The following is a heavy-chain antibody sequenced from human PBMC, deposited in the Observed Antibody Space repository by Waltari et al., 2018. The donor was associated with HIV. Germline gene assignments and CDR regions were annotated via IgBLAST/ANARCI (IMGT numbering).Heavy chain of an antibody. CDR1: GYTFTGYY. CDR2: INPNSGCT. CDR3: ARDGRSTMVRGAPEDY. D-gene: IGHD3-10*01. Sequence: QVQLVQSGAEVKKPGASVKVSCKASGYTFTGYYMHWVRQAPGQGLEWMGRINPNSGCTNYAQKFQGRVTMTRDTSISTAYMELSRLRSDDTAVYYCARDGRSTMVRGAPEDYWGQGTLVTVSS. V-gene: IGHV1-2*06. J-gene: IGHJ4*02.